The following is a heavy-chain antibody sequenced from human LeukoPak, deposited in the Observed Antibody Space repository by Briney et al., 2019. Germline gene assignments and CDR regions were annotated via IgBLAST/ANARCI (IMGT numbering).Heavy chain of an antibody. D-gene: IGHD5-12*01. CDR2: IYTSGST. Sequence: SETLSLTCTVSGGSISSYYWSWVRQPAGKGLEWIGRIYTSGSTNYNPSLKSRVTMSVDTSKNQFSLKLSSVTAADTAVYYCASGWLRTQFDYWGQGTLVTVSS. J-gene: IGHJ4*02. CDR3: ASGWLRTQFDY. CDR1: GGSISSYY. V-gene: IGHV4-4*07.